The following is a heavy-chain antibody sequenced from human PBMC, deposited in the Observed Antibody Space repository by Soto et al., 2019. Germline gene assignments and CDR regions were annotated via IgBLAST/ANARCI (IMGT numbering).Heavy chain of an antibody. CDR3: ARGEINGRIPSLMHDY. CDR2: ISTDGGIT. D-gene: IGHD3-16*01. J-gene: IGHJ4*02. CDR1: GFTFSSYA. V-gene: IGHV3-64*01. Sequence: HPGGSLRLSCAASGFTFSSYAMHWVRQAPGKGLEYASAISTDGGITYYANSVKGRFTISRDNSKNTMYLQMGSLRAEDMGVYYCARGEINGRIPSLMHDYWGQGTQVTVSS.